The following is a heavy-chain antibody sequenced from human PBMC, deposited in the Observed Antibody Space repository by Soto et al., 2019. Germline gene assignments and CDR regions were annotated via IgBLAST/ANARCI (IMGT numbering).Heavy chain of an antibody. Sequence: SETLSLTFTFSGGSLTYISFSWIIQPPGKGLEWIGEISSYEGTNYNPSLKSRFTMSMDTSKNQFSLKLTSMTAADTAVYYSATGVDSAKAGYWGQGALVTVSS. CDR2: ISSYEGT. J-gene: IGHJ4*02. V-gene: IGHV4-34*01. D-gene: IGHD5-18*01. CDR1: GGSLTYIS. CDR3: ATGVDSAKAGY.